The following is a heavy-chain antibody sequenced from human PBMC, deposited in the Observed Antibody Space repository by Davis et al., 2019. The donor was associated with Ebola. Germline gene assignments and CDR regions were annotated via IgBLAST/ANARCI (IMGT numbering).Heavy chain of an antibody. CDR2: FGTVGDT. Sequence: PGGSLRLSCETSGFIFRNYVMSWVRQAPGKGLEWVSTFGTVGDTYYADSVKGRFAMSRDNAKNTLYLQMNDLRAEDTAVYYCEREGKVFGCDYWGQGALVTVSS. V-gene: IGHV3-23*01. CDR3: EREGKVFGCDY. CDR1: GFIFRNYV. J-gene: IGHJ4*02. D-gene: IGHD3-3*01.